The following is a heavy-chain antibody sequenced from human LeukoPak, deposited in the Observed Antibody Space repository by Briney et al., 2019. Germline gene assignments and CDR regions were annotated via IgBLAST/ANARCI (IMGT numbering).Heavy chain of an antibody. J-gene: IGHJ4*02. Sequence: GESLQISCKVSGSSFATYWIGWVRQMPGKGLEWMGIIYPDDSDTRYSPSFQGQVTISADKSISTACLQWSSLKASDTAMYYCATPYPREYCSSTTCYFNYWGQGTLVTVSS. CDR3: ATPYPREYCSSTTCYFNY. CDR2: IYPDDSDT. D-gene: IGHD2-2*01. V-gene: IGHV5-51*01. CDR1: GSSFATYW.